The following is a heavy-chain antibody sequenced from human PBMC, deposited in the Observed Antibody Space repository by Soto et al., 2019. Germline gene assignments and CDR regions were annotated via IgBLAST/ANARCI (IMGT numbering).Heavy chain of an antibody. J-gene: IGHJ6*02. CDR2: IYPGDSDT. CDR3: ARHYCSSTQSEGYYGMDV. D-gene: IGHD2-2*01. V-gene: IGHV5-51*01. CDR1: GYSFTSYW. Sequence: PGESLKISCKGSGYSFTSYWIGWVRQMPGKGLEWMGIIYPGDSDTRYSPSFQGQVTISADKSISTAYLQWSSLKASDTAMYYCARHYCSSTQSEGYYGMDVWGQGTTVTVSS.